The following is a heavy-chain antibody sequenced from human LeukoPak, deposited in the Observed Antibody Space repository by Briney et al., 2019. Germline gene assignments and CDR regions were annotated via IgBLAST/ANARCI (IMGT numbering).Heavy chain of an antibody. CDR2: IRYDGSNT. V-gene: IGHV3-30*02. CDR1: GFTFNNYG. D-gene: IGHD5-18*01. Sequence: QSGGSLRLSCAASGFTFNNYGMHWVRQAPGKGLEWVAFIRYDGSNTYYADSVKGRFTISRDNSKNTLYLQMNSLRAEDTAVYYCARGTQLWTIDNWFDPWGQGTLVTVSS. CDR3: ARGTQLWTIDNWFDP. J-gene: IGHJ5*02.